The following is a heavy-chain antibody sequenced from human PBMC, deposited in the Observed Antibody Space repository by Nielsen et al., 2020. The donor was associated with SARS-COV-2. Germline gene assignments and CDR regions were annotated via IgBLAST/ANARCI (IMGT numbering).Heavy chain of an antibody. Sequence: SVKVSCKASGGTFSSYAISWVRQAPGQGLEWMGRIIPILGIANYAQKFQGRVTITADKSTSTAYMELSSLRSEDTAVYYCAGPGYSGYDYYYYYGMDVWGQGTTVTVSS. CDR2: IIPILGIA. CDR3: AGPGYSGYDYYYYYGMDV. J-gene: IGHJ6*02. V-gene: IGHV1-69*04. D-gene: IGHD5-12*01. CDR1: GGTFSSYA.